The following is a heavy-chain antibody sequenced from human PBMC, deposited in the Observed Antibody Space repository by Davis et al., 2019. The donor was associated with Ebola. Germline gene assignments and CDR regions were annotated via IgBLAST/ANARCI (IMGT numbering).Heavy chain of an antibody. J-gene: IGHJ6*02. CDR2: IRTRGKSYET. CDR1: GFIFSDSP. CDR3: TRLRGLERDDYYFGMDV. V-gene: IGHV3-73*01. D-gene: IGHD5-24*01. Sequence: GESLKISCVGSGFIFSDSPIHWVRLASGKGLEWVGRIRTRGKSYETAYGASVKGRFTVSRDDSKNTAYLQMNSLKIEDSAVYYCTRLRGLERDDYYFGMDVWGQGTTVAVSS.